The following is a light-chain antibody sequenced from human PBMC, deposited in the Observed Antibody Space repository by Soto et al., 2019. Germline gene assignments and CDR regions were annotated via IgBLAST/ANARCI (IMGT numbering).Light chain of an antibody. J-gene: IGLJ1*01. Sequence: QSGLTQPPSASGTPGQGVTISCSGRTSNIASNHLYCSHQLPGPAPHLLIYRINQRPSGVPDRFSGSKSGTSASLAISGLRSYFDSTYYCAAWATRLPVFAPVP. V-gene: IGLV1-47*01. CDR2: RIN. CDR3: AAWATRLPV. CDR1: TSNIASNH.